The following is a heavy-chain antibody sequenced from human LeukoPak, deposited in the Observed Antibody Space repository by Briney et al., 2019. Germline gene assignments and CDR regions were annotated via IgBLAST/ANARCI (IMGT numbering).Heavy chain of an antibody. CDR1: GFTFSSYS. CDR3: AREIYYSFDS. Sequence: GGSLRLSCAASGFTFSSYSMNWVRQAPGKGPEWVANIKQDGTEKYYVDSVKGRFTISRDNAKNSLYLQMNSLRAEDTAVYYCAREIYYSFDSWGQGTLVTVSS. J-gene: IGHJ4*02. D-gene: IGHD3-22*01. CDR2: IKQDGTEK. V-gene: IGHV3-7*01.